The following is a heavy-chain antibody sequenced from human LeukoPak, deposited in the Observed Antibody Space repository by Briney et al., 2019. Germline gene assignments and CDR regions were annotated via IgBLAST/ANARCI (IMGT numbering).Heavy chain of an antibody. CDR2: ISSSSYM. J-gene: IGHJ4*02. CDR1: GFTFSNSN. Sequence: GGSLRLSCAAPGFTFSNSNMNWVRQAPGKGLEWVSSISSSSYMYYADSVKGRFTISRDNAAKSVYLQMNSLRAEDTAVYYCARDSPKRAYYYDSSGYPEYWGQGTLVTVSS. V-gene: IGHV3-21*01. D-gene: IGHD3-22*01. CDR3: ARDSPKRAYYYDSSGYPEY.